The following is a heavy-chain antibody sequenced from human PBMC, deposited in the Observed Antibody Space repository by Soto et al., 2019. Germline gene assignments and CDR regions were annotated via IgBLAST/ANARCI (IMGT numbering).Heavy chain of an antibody. CDR3: ARDPGVWFGDGGWFDP. J-gene: IGHJ5*02. CDR2: IYYSGST. Sequence: QVQLQESGPGLVKPSETLSLTCTVSGGSVSSGSYYWSWIRQPPGKGLEWIGYIYYSGSTNYNPSLKSRVTISVGTSKNHCSMKLSSVTAADTAVYYCARDPGVWFGDGGWFDPSGQGTLVTVSS. CDR1: GGSVSSGSYY. D-gene: IGHD3-10*01. V-gene: IGHV4-61*01.